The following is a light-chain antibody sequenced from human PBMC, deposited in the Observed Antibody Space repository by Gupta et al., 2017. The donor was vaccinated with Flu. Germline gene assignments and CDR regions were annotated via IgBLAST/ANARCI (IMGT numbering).Light chain of an antibody. CDR2: WAS. CDR1: QSVLYSPTNQNY. V-gene: IGKV4-1*01. J-gene: IGKJ1*01. CDR3: QQYYSSPQT. Sequence: DIVMTQSPDSLAVAVGERATINCKSSQSVLYSPTNQNYLSWYQQKPRQPPKLLIYWASTRESGVPDRFSGSGSGTDFTLTISSLQAEDVAVYYCQQYYSSPQTFGQGTKVEIK.